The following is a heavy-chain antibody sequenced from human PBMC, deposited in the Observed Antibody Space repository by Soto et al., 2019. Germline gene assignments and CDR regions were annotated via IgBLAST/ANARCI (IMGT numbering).Heavy chain of an antibody. V-gene: IGHV1-69*01. CDR3: AVADQRGGGVIAVAGTPGASFDP. CDR1: GGTFSSYA. Sequence: QVQLVQSGAEVKKPGSSVKVSCKASGGTFSSYAISWVRQAPGQGLEWMGGIIPILGTANYAQKFQGRGTITADESTSTAYMELSSLRSEDTDVYYCAVADQRGGGVIAVAGTPGASFDPWGQGTLVTVSS. D-gene: IGHD6-19*01. CDR2: IIPILGTA. J-gene: IGHJ5*02.